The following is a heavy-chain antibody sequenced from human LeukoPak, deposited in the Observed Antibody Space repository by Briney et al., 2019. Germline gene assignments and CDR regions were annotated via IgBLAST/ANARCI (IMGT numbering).Heavy chain of an antibody. CDR2: ISYDGSNK. V-gene: IGHV3-30*03. D-gene: IGHD4-17*01. Sequence: GGSLRLSCAASGFTFSSYGMHWVRQAPGKGLEWVAVISYDGSNKYYADSVKGRFTISRDNSKNTLSLQMNSLRAEDTAVYYCATEIDYGDYVHNFDYWGQGTLVTVSS. CDR1: GFTFSSYG. CDR3: ATEIDYGDYVHNFDY. J-gene: IGHJ4*02.